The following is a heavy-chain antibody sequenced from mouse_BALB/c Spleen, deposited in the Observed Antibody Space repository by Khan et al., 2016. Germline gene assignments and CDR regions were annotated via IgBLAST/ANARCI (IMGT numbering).Heavy chain of an antibody. V-gene: IGHV1S56*01. D-gene: IGHD2-14*01. CDR2: IYPGNVNP. CDR3: ARASGDYRGFYAVDY. Sequence: QVQLQQSGPELVKPGASVRISCKASGYTFSTYYMHWVKQRPGQGLEWIGWIYPGNVNPKYNEKFKGKATLTADKSSSTAYMQLSSLTSDDSAVFFCARASGDYRGFYAVDYWGQGTSFTVSS. CDR1: GYTFSTYY. J-gene: IGHJ4*01.